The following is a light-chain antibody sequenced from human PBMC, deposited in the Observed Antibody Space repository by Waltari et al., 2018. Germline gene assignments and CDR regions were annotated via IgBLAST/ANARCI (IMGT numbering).Light chain of an antibody. Sequence: EIVLTQSPDTLSLSPGESATLSCRASQSVSSSFLAWYQQKPVQAPRLLIYGASNRATGIPDRFSGSGSGTDFTLTISRLEPADFAVYHCQQYGGSPISFGGGTKVEIK. V-gene: IGKV3-20*01. CDR2: GAS. J-gene: IGKJ4*01. CDR1: QSVSSSF. CDR3: QQYGGSPIS.